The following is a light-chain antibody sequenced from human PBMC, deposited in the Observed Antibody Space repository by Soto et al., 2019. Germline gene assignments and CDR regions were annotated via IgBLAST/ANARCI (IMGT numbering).Light chain of an antibody. Sequence: QSMLTQPASVSGSPGQSITISCTGTSSDVGGYNYVSWYQQHPGKAPKLMIYDVSDRPSGVSSRFSGSKSGNTASLTISGLQAEDEADYYCSSYTSRSTLVFGGGTKLTVL. CDR3: SSYTSRSTLV. V-gene: IGLV2-14*01. CDR1: SSDVGGYNY. J-gene: IGLJ2*01. CDR2: DVS.